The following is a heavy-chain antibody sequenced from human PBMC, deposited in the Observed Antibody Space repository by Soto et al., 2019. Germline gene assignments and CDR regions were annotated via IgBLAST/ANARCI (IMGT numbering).Heavy chain of an antibody. CDR1: GYTFTSYG. CDR3: ARARDCSSTSCYTSAWFDP. CDR2: ISAYNGNT. V-gene: IGHV1-18*04. Sequence: GASVKVSCKASGYTFTSYGISCVRQSPGQWLEWMGWISAYNGNTNYAQKLQGRVTMTTDTSTSTAYMELRSLRSDDTAVYYCARARDCSSTSCYTSAWFDPWGQGTLVTISS. J-gene: IGHJ5*02. D-gene: IGHD2-2*02.